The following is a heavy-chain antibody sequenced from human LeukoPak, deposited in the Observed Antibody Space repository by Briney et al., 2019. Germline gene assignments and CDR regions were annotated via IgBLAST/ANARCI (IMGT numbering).Heavy chain of an antibody. V-gene: IGHV4-61*08. CDR3: ARSQNYYGSGDY. D-gene: IGHD3-10*01. CDR1: SGSVSNGDYY. Sequence: SETLSLTCTVSSGSVSNGDYYWSWLRQPPGKALEWIGYIYYTGSAYYNPSLGGRVTLSVDTSKNQFSVKLRSVTAADTAVYYCARSQNYYGSGDYWGQGTLVTVSS. CDR2: IYYTGSA. J-gene: IGHJ4*02.